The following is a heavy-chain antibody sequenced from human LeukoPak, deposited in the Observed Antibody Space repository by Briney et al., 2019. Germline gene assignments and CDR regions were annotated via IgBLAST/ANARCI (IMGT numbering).Heavy chain of an antibody. CDR3: ARAYRITIFGVGTTRRYFDY. Sequence: ASVKVSCKASGYTFTSYDINWVRQATGQGLEWMGWMNPNSGNTGYAQKFQGRVTMTRNTSISTAYMELSSLRSKDTAVYYCARAYRITIFGVGTTRRYFDYWGQGTLVTVSS. D-gene: IGHD3-3*01. J-gene: IGHJ4*02. V-gene: IGHV1-8*01. CDR2: MNPNSGNT. CDR1: GYTFTSYD.